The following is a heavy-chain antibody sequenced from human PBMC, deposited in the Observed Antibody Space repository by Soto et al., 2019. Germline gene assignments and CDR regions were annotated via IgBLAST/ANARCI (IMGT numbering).Heavy chain of an antibody. CDR1: GGAISSDDYF. V-gene: IGHV4-30-4*01. Sequence: SENLSLTCSVSGGAISSDDYFWSWIRQPPGKGLEWIGFIYYSGTYFNPSLKSRASISVDTSKNQFSLELSSVTAADTAVYYCARDLAYCAAGSCYAKWGSWGQGTRVTVS. CDR2: IYYSGT. CDR3: ARDLAYCAAGSCYAKWGS. J-gene: IGHJ5*02. D-gene: IGHD2-15*01.